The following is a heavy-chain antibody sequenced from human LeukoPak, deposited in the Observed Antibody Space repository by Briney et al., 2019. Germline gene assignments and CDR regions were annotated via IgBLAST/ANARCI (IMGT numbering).Heavy chain of an antibody. V-gene: IGHV4-39*07. CDR2: SYYSGST. J-gene: IGHJ4*02. CDR1: GGSISSSNYY. CDR3: ARGLPIAAAGG. D-gene: IGHD6-13*01. Sequence: SETLSLTCTVSGGSISSSNYYWGWIRQPPGKGLEWIGSSYYSGSTYYNPSLKGRVTISVDTSKNQFSLKLTSVTAADTAVYYRARGLPIAAAGGWGQGTLVTVSS.